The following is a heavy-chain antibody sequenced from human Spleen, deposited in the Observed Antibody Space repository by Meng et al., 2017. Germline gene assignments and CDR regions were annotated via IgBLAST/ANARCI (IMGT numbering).Heavy chain of an antibody. CDR2: MNPKSGNI. D-gene: IGHD3-3*01. V-gene: IGHV1-8*02. CDR3: ARVPTSVFGVVDRYFDY. CDR1: GYNFPDYY. Sequence: ASVKVSCKPSGYNFPDYYIHWVRRAPGQGLEWVGWMNPKSGNIDFAQRFLGRLTMTRDTSISTAYMELSSLRSEDTAVYYCARVPTSVFGVVDRYFDYWGQGTLVTVSS. J-gene: IGHJ4*02.